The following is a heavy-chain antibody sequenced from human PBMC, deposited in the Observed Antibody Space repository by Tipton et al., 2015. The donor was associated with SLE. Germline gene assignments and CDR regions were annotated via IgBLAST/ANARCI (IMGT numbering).Heavy chain of an antibody. CDR2: IYDTETT. CDR1: GGSISRGNYY. D-gene: IGHD2-21*01. V-gene: IGHV4-31*03. CDR3: ARGVKSCRYDWFDP. J-gene: IGHJ5*02. Sequence: TLSLTCTVSGGSISRGNYYWTWIRQHPGKGLEWIGYIYDTETTYYNPSLKSRVTMSIDRSKNHFSLRLRSVSAADTAIYYFARGVKSCRYDWFDPRGQGTLVSVSS.